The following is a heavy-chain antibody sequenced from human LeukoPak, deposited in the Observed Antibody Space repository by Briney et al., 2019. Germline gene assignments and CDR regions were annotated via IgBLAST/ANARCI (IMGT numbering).Heavy chain of an antibody. CDR2: SIPILGIP. CDR3: ARDEYSRYAYYYYGMDV. D-gene: IGHD5-12*01. J-gene: IGHJ6*02. V-gene: IGHV1-69*04. Sequence: SVKVSCKASGDTFSSYAITWVRQAPGQGLEWMGRSIPILGIPNYAQKFQGRVTITADKSTSTAYMELSSLRSEDTAMYYCARDEYSRYAYYYYGMDVWGQGTTVTVSS. CDR1: GDTFSSYA.